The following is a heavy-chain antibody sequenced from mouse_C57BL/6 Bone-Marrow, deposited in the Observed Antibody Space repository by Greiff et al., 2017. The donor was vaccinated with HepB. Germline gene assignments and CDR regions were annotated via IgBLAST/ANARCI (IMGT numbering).Heavy chain of an antibody. Sequence: QVQLKESGPGLVQPSQSLSITCTVSGFSLTSYGVHWVRQSPGKGLEWLGVIWRGGSTDYNAAFMSRLSITKDNSKSQVFFKMNSLQADDTAIYYCAKKGRPYYYAMDYWGQGTSVTVSS. CDR1: GFSLTSYG. V-gene: IGHV2-5*01. D-gene: IGHD3-2*02. CDR3: AKKGRPYYYAMDY. CDR2: IWRGGST. J-gene: IGHJ4*01.